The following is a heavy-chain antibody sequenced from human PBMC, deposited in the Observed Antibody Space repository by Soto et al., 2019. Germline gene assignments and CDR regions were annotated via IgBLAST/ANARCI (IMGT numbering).Heavy chain of an antibody. J-gene: IGHJ5*02. CDR1: GYTFTSDG. D-gene: IGHD3-9*01. CDR3: ARVPPPVPYSDILEFDP. Sequence: ASVKVSCKASGYTFTSDGISWVRQAPGQGLEWMGWISAYNGNTNYAQKLQGRVTMTTDTYTSTAYMELRSLRSDDTAVYYSARVPPPVPYSDILEFDPWGQGXLVTVYS. V-gene: IGHV1-18*01. CDR2: ISAYNGNT.